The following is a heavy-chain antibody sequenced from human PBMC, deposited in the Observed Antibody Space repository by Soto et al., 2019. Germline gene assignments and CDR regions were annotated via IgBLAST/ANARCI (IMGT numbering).Heavy chain of an antibody. V-gene: IGHV3-21*01. CDR3: ARVPIIAAVNWFDP. CDR2: ISSSSSYI. D-gene: IGHD6-13*01. Sequence: GGSLRLSCAASGFTFSSYSMNWVRQAPGKGLEWVSSISSSSSYIYYADSVKGRFTISRDNAKNSLYLQMNSLRAEDTAVYYCARVPIIAAVNWFDPWGQGTLVTVSS. CDR1: GFTFSSYS. J-gene: IGHJ5*02.